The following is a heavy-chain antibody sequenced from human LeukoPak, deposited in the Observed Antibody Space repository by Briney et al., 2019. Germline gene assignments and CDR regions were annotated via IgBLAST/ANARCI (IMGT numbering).Heavy chain of an antibody. CDR3: ARESSYDSSGYYQTGYYYMDV. CDR2: MNPNSGNT. D-gene: IGHD3-22*01. CDR1: GYTFTSYD. Sequence: GASVKVSCKASGYTFTSYDINWVRQATGQGLEWMGWMNPNSGNTGYAQKFQGRVTITADKSTSTAYMELSSLRSEDTAVYYCARESSYDSSGYYQTGYYYMDVWGKGTTVTVSS. J-gene: IGHJ6*03. V-gene: IGHV1-8*01.